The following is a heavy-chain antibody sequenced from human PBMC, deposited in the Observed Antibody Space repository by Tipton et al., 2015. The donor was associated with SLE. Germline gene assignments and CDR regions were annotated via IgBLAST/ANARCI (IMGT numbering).Heavy chain of an antibody. CDR3: ASVPGYYDSSGTDAFDI. D-gene: IGHD3-22*01. V-gene: IGHV4-38-2*02. CDR1: GYSISSGYY. CDR2: IYHSGST. J-gene: IGHJ3*02. Sequence: TLSLTCTVSGYSISSGYYWGWIRQPPGKGLEWIGSIYHSGSTYYNPSLKSRVTISVDTSKNQFSLKLSSVTAADTAVYYCASVPGYYDSSGTDAFDIWGQGTMVTVSS.